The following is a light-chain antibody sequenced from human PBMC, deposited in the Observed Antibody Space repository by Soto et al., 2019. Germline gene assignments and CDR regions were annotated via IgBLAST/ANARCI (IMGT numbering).Light chain of an antibody. J-gene: IGKJ4*01. Sequence: DIQVTQYSSSLSASVGVRVTITCRASQGIKNYLARYQQKPGEIPKLLIYAASTLESGIPPRFSGSGSGSDFTFTINNLQPKDVATYYCQRYYKAPFTFGGGTKVEIK. CDR1: QGIKNY. CDR3: QRYYKAPFT. CDR2: AAS. V-gene: IGKV1-27*01.